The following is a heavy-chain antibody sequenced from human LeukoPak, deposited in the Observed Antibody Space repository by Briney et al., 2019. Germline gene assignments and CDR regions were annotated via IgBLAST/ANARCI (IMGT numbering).Heavy chain of an antibody. V-gene: IGHV3-33*06. CDR3: AKAGRGGSYYYYYYMDV. D-gene: IGHD3-16*01. CDR1: GFTVSSNY. Sequence: GGSLRLSCAASGFTVSSNYMNWVRQAPGKGLEWVALIWYDGSKKLYADSVKGRFTISRDNSKNTLYLQMNSLRAEDTAVYYCAKAGRGGSYYYYYYMDVWGKGTTVTVSS. J-gene: IGHJ6*03. CDR2: IWYDGSKK.